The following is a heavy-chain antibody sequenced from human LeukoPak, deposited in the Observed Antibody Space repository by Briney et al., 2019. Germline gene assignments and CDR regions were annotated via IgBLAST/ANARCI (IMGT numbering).Heavy chain of an antibody. V-gene: IGHV4-39*01. Sequence: PSETLSLTCTVSGGSISSGSDYWGWIRQPPGKGLEWIGSIYYSGSTYYNPSLKSRVTISVDTSKNQFSLKLSSVTAADTAVYYCARQAHGVCFDYWGQGTLVTVSS. D-gene: IGHD2-8*01. CDR3: ARQAHGVCFDY. CDR2: IYYSGST. CDR1: GGSISSGSDY. J-gene: IGHJ4*02.